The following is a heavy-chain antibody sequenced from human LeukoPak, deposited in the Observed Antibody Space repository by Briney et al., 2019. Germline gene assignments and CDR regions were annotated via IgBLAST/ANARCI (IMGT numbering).Heavy chain of an antibody. CDR2: ISGDGGST. CDR3: ARHSSTWYSAFDI. CDR1: GFTFDDYA. J-gene: IGHJ3*02. D-gene: IGHD6-13*01. V-gene: IGHV3-43*02. Sequence: GGSLRLSCAASGFTFDDYAMHWVRQAPGKGLEWVSLISGDGGSTYYADSVKGRFTISRDNAKNSLYLQMNSLRAEDTAVYYCARHSSTWYSAFDIWGQGTMVNVSS.